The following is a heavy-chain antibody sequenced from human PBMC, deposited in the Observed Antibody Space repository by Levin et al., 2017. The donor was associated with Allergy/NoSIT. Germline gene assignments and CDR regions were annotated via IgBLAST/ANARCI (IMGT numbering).Heavy chain of an antibody. J-gene: IGHJ4*02. V-gene: IGHV4-39*02. CDR2: IYSSGRT. D-gene: IGHD6-6*01. CDR3: ASLFEYSSSSFDY. CDR1: IASISSSPYY. Sequence: SETLSLTCTVSIASISSSPYYWGWIRQPPGKGLEWIGNIYSSGRTSYNPSVSSRATMSLDTSNNHFSLKRSAVTDTDTAGYYCASLFEYSSSSFDYWGQGSLITVSS.